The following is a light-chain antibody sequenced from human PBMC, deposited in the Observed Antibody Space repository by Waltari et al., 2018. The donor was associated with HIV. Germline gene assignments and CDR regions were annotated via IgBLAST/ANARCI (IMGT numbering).Light chain of an antibody. CDR1: SSDVGGYNY. CDR3: SSYTSSSTLV. CDR2: EVS. V-gene: IGLV2-14*01. J-gene: IGLJ1*01. Sequence: QSALPQPASVSGSPGQSITISCTGPSSDVGGYNYVSCYQQHPGKAPKLMIDEVSNRPSGVSNRFSGSKSGNTASLTISGLQAEDEADYYCSSYTSSSTLVFGTGTKVTVL.